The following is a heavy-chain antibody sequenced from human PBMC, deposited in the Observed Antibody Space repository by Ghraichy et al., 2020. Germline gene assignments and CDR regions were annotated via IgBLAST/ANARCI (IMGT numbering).Heavy chain of an antibody. V-gene: IGHV4-59*08. Sequence: SETLSLTCTVSGGSISSYYWSWIRQPPGKGLEWIGYIYYSGSTNYNPSLKSRVTISVDTSKNQFSLKLSSVTAADTAVYYCARLQDYYYGMDVWGQGTTVTVSS. CDR1: GGSISSYY. CDR2: IYYSGST. J-gene: IGHJ6*02. CDR3: ARLQDYYYGMDV.